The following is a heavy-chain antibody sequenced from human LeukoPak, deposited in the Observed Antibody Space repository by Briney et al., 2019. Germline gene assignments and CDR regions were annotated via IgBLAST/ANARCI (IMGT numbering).Heavy chain of an antibody. V-gene: IGHV3-7*03. D-gene: IGHD2-2*01. CDR2: IKQDGSEK. J-gene: IGHJ4*02. CDR3: AKDLTGDIVVVPAAPRDY. Sequence: GGSLRLSCAASGFTFSSYWMSWVRQAPGKGLEWVANIKQDGSEKYYVDSVKGRFTISRDNAKNSLYLQMNSLRAEDTAVYYCAKDLTGDIVVVPAAPRDYWGQGTLVTVSS. CDR1: GFTFSSYW.